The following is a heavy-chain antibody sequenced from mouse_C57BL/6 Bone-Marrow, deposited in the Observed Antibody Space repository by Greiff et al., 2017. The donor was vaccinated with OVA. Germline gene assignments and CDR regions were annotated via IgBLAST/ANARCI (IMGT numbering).Heavy chain of an antibody. CDR1: GFTFSDYG. V-gene: IGHV5-17*01. CDR2: ISSGSSTI. J-gene: IGHJ2*01. CDR3: ARGWLPTYFDY. D-gene: IGHD2-3*01. Sequence: EVMLVESGGGLVKPGGSLKLSCAASGFTFSDYGMHWVRQAPEKGLEWVAYISSGSSTIYYADTVTGRFTISRDNAKNTLFLQMTSLRSEDTAMYYCARGWLPTYFDYWGQGTTLTVSS.